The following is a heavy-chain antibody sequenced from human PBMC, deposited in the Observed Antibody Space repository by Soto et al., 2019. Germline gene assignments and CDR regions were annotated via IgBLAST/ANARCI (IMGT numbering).Heavy chain of an antibody. V-gene: IGHV4-4*02. CDR1: GGSISSSNW. J-gene: IGHJ6*02. D-gene: IGHD2-2*02. CDR2: IYHSGST. CDR3: ARCIVVVPAAIRRDYYYYGMDV. Sequence: PSETLSLTCAVSGGSISSSNWWSWVRQPPGKGLEWIGEIYHSGSTNYNPSLKSRVTISVDKSKNQFSLKLSSVTAADTAVYYCARCIVVVPAAIRRDYYYYGMDVWGQGTTVTVSS.